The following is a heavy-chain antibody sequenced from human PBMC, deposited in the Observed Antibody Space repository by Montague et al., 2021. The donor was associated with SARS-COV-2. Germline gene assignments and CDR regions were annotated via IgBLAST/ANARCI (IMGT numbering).Heavy chain of an antibody. CDR3: ARDWSRNLDV. CDR2: ISSSITYT. V-gene: IGHV3-11*05. CDR1: GFTFSDYY. D-gene: IGHD1-14*01. Sequence: SLRLSCAASGFTFSDYYMSWIRQAPGKGLEWVAYISSSITYTRYADSVKGRFTISRDNAKNSLYLQMNSLRAEDTAVYYCARDWSRNLDVWGKGTTVTVPS. J-gene: IGHJ6*04.